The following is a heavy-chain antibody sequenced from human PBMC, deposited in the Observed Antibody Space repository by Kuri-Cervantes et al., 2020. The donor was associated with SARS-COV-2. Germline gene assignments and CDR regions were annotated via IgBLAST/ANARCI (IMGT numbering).Heavy chain of an antibody. J-gene: IGHJ6*03. CDR3: ARFYSQGIYYYYYMYV. CDR1: GGSISSYY. Sequence: GSLRLSCTVSGGSISSYYWSWIRQPPGKGLEWIGYIYYSGSTNYNPSLKSRVTISVDTSKNQFSLKLSSVTAADTAVYYCARFYSQGIYYYYYMYVWGKGTTVTVSS. CDR2: IYYSGST. D-gene: IGHD2-21*01. V-gene: IGHV4-59*01.